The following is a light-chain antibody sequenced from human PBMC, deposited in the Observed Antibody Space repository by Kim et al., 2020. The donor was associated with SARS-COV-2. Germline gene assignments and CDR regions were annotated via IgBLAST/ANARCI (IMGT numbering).Light chain of an antibody. CDR2: KAS. CDR1: QSITSW. J-gene: IGKJ1*01. CDR3: QQYNT. V-gene: IGKV1-5*03. Sequence: PTLSASVGDRVTITCRASQSITSWLAWYQQKPGKAPKLLIYKASTLESGVPSRFSGSASGTEFTLTISSLQPDDFATYYCQQYNTFGQGTKVDIK.